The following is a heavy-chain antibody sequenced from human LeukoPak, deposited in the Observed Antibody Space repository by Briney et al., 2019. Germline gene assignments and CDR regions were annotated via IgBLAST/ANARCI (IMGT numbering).Heavy chain of an antibody. D-gene: IGHD6-19*01. CDR1: GFTFSSYG. CDR3: AKVAPKWLVPGYFDY. J-gene: IGHJ4*02. CDR2: ISYDGSNK. V-gene: IGHV3-30*18. Sequence: GGSLRLSCAASGFTFSSYGMHWVRQAPGKGLEWVAVISYDGSNKYYADSVKGRFTISRDNSKNTLYLQMNSLRAEDTAVYYCAKVAPKWLVPGYFDYWGQGTLVTVSS.